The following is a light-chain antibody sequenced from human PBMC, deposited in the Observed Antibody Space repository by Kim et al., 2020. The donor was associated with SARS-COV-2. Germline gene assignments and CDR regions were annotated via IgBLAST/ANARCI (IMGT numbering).Light chain of an antibody. CDR1: QSVGGN. J-gene: IGKJ4*01. CDR3: QNCDNWRS. CDR2: GAS. Sequence: EIVMTQSPATLSVSPGERATLSCRASQSVGGNLAWYQQKPGQAPRILIYGASIRATGVPARFTGSGSGTEFTLTISSLQSEDFAVYYCQNCDNWRSFGGGTKVEIK. V-gene: IGKV3D-15*01.